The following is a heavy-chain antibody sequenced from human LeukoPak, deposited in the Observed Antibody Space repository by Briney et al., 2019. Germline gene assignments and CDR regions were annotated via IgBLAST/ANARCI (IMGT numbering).Heavy chain of an antibody. D-gene: IGHD3-22*01. J-gene: IGHJ3*02. CDR2: IAGGGGST. V-gene: IGHV3-23*01. CDR3: ARDSESEKYSGYRAFDI. CDR1: GFNIDTHA. Sequence: GGSLRLSCAASGFNIDTHAMNWVRQAPGKGLEWVSIIAGGGGSTYYADSVKGRFTVSRDNSKDTLFLQMNSLRDEDTAVYYCARDSESEKYSGYRAFDIWGQGTMVTVSS.